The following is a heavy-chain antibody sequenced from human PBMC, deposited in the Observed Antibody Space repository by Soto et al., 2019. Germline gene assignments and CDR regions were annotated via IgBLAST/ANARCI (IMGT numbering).Heavy chain of an antibody. Sequence: QVQLVQPGAEVRKAGASVKVSCKSSGDIFSNFDFHWVRQATGQGLEWIGWMRANSGDTGHDQKFQGRVSMTRDTSMSTANMELSGLRAEDAAVYYCARYIYGQGFKAWGQGTLVFVSS. CDR2: MRANSGDT. J-gene: IGHJ5*02. V-gene: IGHV1-8*01. CDR1: GDIFSNFD. D-gene: IGHD3-3*02. CDR3: ARYIYGQGFKA.